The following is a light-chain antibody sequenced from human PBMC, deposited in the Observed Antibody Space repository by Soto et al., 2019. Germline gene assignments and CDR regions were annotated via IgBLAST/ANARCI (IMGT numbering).Light chain of an antibody. J-gene: IGLJ1*01. CDR1: TGAVTSDYY. V-gene: IGLV7-43*01. CDR2: SVG. CDR3: LLYYGGARV. Sequence: QTVVTQEPSLTVSPGGTVTLTCASSTGAVTSDYYPNWFQQKPGQAPRALIYSVGYRHTWTPARFSGSLLGGKAALTLSGVQPEDEAEYYCLLYYGGARVFGTGTKVTVL.